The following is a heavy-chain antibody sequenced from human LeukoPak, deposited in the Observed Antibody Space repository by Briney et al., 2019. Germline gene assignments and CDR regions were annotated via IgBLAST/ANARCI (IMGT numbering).Heavy chain of an antibody. J-gene: IGHJ4*02. V-gene: IGHV1-69*02. CDR3: ATGEYYYDSSGSLPFDY. D-gene: IGHD3-22*01. CDR2: IIPILGIA. Sequence: ASVKVSCKASGGTFSSYTISWVRQAPGQGLEWMGRIIPILGIANYAQKFQGRVTITADTSTDTAYMELSSLRSKDTAVYYCATGEYYYDSSGSLPFDYWGQGTLVTVSS. CDR1: GGTFSSYT.